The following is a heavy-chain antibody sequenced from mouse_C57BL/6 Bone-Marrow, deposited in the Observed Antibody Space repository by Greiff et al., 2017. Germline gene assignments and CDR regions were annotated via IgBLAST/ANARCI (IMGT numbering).Heavy chain of an antibody. Sequence: EVQRVESGGGLVKPGGSLKLSCAASGFTFSSYAMSWVRQTPEKRLEWVATISDGGSYTYYPDNVKGRFTISRDNAKNNLYLQMSQLKSEDTAMYYCARDMRGNCRSYWGQGTLVTVSA. D-gene: IGHD2-3*01. V-gene: IGHV5-4*01. CDR1: GFTFSSYA. J-gene: IGHJ3*01. CDR3: ARDMRGNCRSY. CDR2: ISDGGSYT.